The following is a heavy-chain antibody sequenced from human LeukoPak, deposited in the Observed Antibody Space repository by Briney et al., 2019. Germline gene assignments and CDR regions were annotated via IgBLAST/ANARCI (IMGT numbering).Heavy chain of an antibody. D-gene: IGHD3-22*01. J-gene: IGHJ4*02. CDR2: INPSGGST. CDR1: GYTFTSYY. Sequence: ASVKVSCKASGYTFTSYYMHWVRQAPGQGLEWMGKINPSGGSTSYAQKFQGRVTMTRDTSTSTVYMELSSLRSEDTAVYYCARERYYYDSSGYYYYFDYWGQGTLVTVSS. CDR3: ARERYYYDSSGYYYYFDY. V-gene: IGHV1-46*01.